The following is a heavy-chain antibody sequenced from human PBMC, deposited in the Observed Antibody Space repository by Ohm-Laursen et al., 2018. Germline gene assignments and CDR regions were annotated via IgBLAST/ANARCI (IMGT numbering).Heavy chain of an antibody. Sequence: ASVKVSCKASGYTFTGYYMHWVRQAPGQGLEWMGWINPNSGNTGYAQKFQGRVTMTRNTSINTAYMELSSLRSEDTAVYYCARMGPQQPHWYFDLWGQGTLVTVSS. J-gene: IGHJ2*01. CDR1: GYTFTGYY. V-gene: IGHV1-8*02. CDR2: INPNSGNT. D-gene: IGHD1/OR15-1a*01. CDR3: ARMGPQQPHWYFDL.